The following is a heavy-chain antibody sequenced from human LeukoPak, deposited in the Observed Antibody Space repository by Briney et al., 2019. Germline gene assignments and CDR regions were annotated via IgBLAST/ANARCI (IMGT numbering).Heavy chain of an antibody. J-gene: IGHJ4*02. CDR1: GGSISSSNYC. D-gene: IGHD3-10*01. Sequence: SEALSLTCSVSGGSISSSNYCWVWIRQPPGKGLEWIGSIYYSGSTYYNPSLKSRVSISVDTSKNQFSLKLSSVTAADTAVYYCARKLWSYYFDYWGQGNLVTVSS. CDR2: IYYSGST. CDR3: ARKLWSYYFDY. V-gene: IGHV4-39*01.